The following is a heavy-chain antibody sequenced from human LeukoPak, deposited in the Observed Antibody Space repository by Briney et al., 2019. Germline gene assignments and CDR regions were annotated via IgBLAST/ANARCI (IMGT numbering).Heavy chain of an antibody. CDR2: INPNSGGT. V-gene: IGHV1-2*02. J-gene: IGHJ4*02. CDR3: ARDSYYDSSGRLGY. D-gene: IGHD3-22*01. CDR1: GYTFTGYY. Sequence: WASVKVSCKASGYTFTGYYMHWVRQAPGQGLEWMGWINPNSGGTSYAQKFQGRVTMTRDTSISTAYMELSRLRSDDTAVYYCARDSYYDSSGRLGYWGQGTLVTVSS.